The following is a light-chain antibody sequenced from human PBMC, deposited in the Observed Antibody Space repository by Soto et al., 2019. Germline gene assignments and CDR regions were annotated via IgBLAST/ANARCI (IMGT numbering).Light chain of an antibody. Sequence: DIVMTQSPDSLAVSLGERATINCKSSQSVLFSSHNKNYLAWYQQKPGQPPKLLIYWASTRESGVPDRFSGSWSWTDFTLTISSLQAEDVAVYHGQQSYATPSPTFGGGTKVEIK. J-gene: IGKJ4*01. CDR3: QQSYATPSPT. CDR2: WAS. CDR1: QSVLFSSHNKNY. V-gene: IGKV4-1*01.